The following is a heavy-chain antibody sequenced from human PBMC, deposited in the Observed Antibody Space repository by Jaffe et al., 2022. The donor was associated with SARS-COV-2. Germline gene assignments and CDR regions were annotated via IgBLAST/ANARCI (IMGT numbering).Heavy chain of an antibody. CDR1: GFTFSSYA. J-gene: IGHJ6*02. V-gene: IGHV3-30-3*01. Sequence: QVQLVESGGGVVQPGRSLRLSCAASGFTFSSYAMHWVRQAPGKGLEWVAVISYDGSNKYYADSVKGRFTISRDNSKNTLYLQMNSLRAEDTAVYYCARDRLRVPYYYYGMDVWGQGTTVTVSS. D-gene: IGHD2-2*01. CDR2: ISYDGSNK. CDR3: ARDRLRVPYYYYGMDV.